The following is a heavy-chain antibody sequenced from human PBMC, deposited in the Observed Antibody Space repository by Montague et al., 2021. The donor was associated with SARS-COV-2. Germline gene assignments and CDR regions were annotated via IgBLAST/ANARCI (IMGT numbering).Heavy chain of an antibody. CDR2: IYYSGGT. J-gene: IGHJ4*02. Sequence: SETLSLTCTVSANTISGRYWGWIRQPPGKGLGWIGHIYYSGGTNYNPSLNSRVSISVDTSEQRFSLKLRSVTAADTAVYYCVREHYDILTGYSGGFDYWGQGALVTVSS. CDR1: ANTISGRY. D-gene: IGHD3-9*01. V-gene: IGHV4-59*11. CDR3: VREHYDILTGYSGGFDY.